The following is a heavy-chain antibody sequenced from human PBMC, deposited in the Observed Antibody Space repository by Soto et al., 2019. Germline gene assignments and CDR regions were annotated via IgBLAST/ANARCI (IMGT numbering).Heavy chain of an antibody. J-gene: IGHJ4*01. Sequence: ASVKVSCKASGYTFTSYGISWVRQAPGQGLEWMGWISAYNGNTNYAQKLQGRVTMTTDTSTSTAYMELRSLRSDDTAVYYCAVTTMVRGEWWCGRWRQGTLVTVSS. D-gene: IGHD5-18*01. CDR2: ISAYNGNT. V-gene: IGHV1-18*01. CDR3: AVTTMVRGEWWCGR. CDR1: GYTFTSYG.